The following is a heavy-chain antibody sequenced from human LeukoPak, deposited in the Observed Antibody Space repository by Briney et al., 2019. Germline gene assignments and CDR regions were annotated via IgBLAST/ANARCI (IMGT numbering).Heavy chain of an antibody. D-gene: IGHD3-3*01. J-gene: IGHJ6*02. CDR3: ARDSDFLSGYRINYYYYGMDV. V-gene: IGHV1-46*01. CDR1: GFTFTTYY. CDR2: INPSGGST. Sequence: ASVKVSCKASGFTFTTYYMHWVRQAPGQGLEWMGIINPSGGSTSYAQKFQGRVTMTRDTSTSTVYMELSSLRSEDTAVYYCARDSDFLSGYRINYYYYGMDVWGQGTTVTVSS.